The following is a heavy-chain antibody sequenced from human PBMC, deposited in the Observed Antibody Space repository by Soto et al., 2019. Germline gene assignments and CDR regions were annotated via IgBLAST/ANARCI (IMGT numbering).Heavy chain of an antibody. D-gene: IGHD6-25*01. V-gene: IGHV3-7*01. CDR3: ARFTRGSSGDY. CDR2: IKEDGSDK. CDR1: GFTFNTYW. J-gene: IGHJ4*02. Sequence: EVQLGESGGDLVQPGGSLRLSCVASGFTFNTYWMSWVRQAPGKGLEWVANIKEDGSDKYYVDSVKGRFTISRDNAKNLLYLHMNSLGAGDTAMYSCARFTRGSSGDYWGQGTLVTVSS.